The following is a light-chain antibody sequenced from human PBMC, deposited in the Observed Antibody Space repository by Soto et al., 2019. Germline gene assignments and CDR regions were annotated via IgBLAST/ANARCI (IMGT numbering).Light chain of an antibody. CDR2: AAS. J-gene: IGKJ5*01. Sequence: VQMTQSPSTLSGSVGDRVTITCRASQGISSWLAWYQKKPGKAPNLLIYAASSLQSGVPSRFSGSESGTDFTLSISSLQPEDCAIYFCRQANSFPITFGQGTRLEIK. CDR3: RQANSFPIT. CDR1: QGISSW. V-gene: IGKV1-12*01.